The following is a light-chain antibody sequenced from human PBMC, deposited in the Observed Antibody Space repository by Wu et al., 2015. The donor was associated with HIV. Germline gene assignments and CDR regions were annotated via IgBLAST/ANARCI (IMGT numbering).Light chain of an antibody. CDR3: QHYGSSPYT. Sequence: EIVMTQSPATLSVSPGERATLSCRASQTVGSNLAWYQQKPGQSPRLLIYGTSNRATGFPDKFSGSGSGTDFTLTINRLDPEDFAVYYCQHYGSSPYTFGQGTKLEIK. V-gene: IGKV3-20*01. CDR1: QTVGSN. CDR2: GTS. J-gene: IGKJ2*01.